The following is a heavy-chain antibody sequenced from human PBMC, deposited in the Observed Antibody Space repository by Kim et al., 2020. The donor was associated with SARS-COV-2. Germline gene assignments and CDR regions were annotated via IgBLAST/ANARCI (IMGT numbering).Heavy chain of an antibody. CDR2: IKSKTDGGTT. J-gene: IGHJ3*02. V-gene: IGHV3-15*01. CDR1: GFTFSNAW. D-gene: IGHD3-22*01. CDR3: TTQGSAPNYYDSKADAFDI. Sequence: GGSLRLSCAASGFTFSNAWMSWVRQAPGKGLEWVGRIKSKTDGGTTDYAAPVKGRFTISRDDSKNTLYLQMNSLKTEDTAVYYCTTQGSAPNYYDSKADAFDIWGQGTMVTVSS.